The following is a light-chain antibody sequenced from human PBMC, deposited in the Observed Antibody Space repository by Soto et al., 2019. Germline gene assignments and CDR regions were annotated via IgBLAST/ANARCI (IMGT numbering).Light chain of an antibody. CDR1: SSDVGGYNY. V-gene: IGLV2-11*01. CDR2: DVS. CDR3: SSYAGSYTVL. Sequence: QARSVSGSPGQSVTISCTGTSSDVGGYNYVSWYQQHPGKAPKLMIYDVSKRPSGVPDRFSGSKSGNTASLTISGLQAEDEADYYCSSYAGSYTVLFGGGTKLTVL. J-gene: IGLJ2*01.